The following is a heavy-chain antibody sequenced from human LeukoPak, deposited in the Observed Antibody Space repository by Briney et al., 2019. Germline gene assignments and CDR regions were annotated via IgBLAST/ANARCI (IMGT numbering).Heavy chain of an antibody. V-gene: IGHV5-51*01. J-gene: IGHJ4*02. D-gene: IGHD2-15*01. CDR2: IYPGDSDT. CDR3: ARQSGGVVVVAAAFDY. Sequence: GEPLKTSCKGSGSSFTSNWIGWVRQMPGKGLEWMGIIYPGDSDTRYSPSFQGQVTISADKSISTAYLQWSSLKASDTAMYYCARQSGGVVVVAAAFDYWGQGTLVTVSS. CDR1: GSSFTSNW.